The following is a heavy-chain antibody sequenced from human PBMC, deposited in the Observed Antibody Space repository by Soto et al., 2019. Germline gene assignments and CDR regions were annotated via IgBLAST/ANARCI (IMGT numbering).Heavy chain of an antibody. CDR2: IYYSGST. CDR3: ARGGHYDFWSGYYSGYYYYYYMAV. D-gene: IGHD3-3*01. Sequence: QVQLQESGPGLVKPSETLSLTCTVSGGSISSYYWSWIRQPPGKGLEWIGYIYYSGSTNYNPSLMCRVTISVDTAKNQFSRKLSSVTAADTAVYYCARGGHYDFWSGYYSGYYYYYYMAVWGKGTTVTVSS. CDR1: GGSISSYY. V-gene: IGHV4-59*08. J-gene: IGHJ6*03.